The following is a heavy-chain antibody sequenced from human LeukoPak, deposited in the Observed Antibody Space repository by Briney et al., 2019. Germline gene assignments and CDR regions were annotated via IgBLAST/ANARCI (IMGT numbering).Heavy chain of an antibody. J-gene: IGHJ4*02. Sequence: GGSLRLSCAASGFTFSTYWMHWVRQAPGKGLVWVSRTNSDGSSTVYADTVKGRFTISRDNAKNTLYLQMNSLRAEDTAVYYCARDLFYDSSGYYAFDSWGQGTLVTVSS. CDR1: GFTFSTYW. CDR2: TNSDGSST. V-gene: IGHV3-74*01. CDR3: ARDLFYDSSGYYAFDS. D-gene: IGHD3-22*01.